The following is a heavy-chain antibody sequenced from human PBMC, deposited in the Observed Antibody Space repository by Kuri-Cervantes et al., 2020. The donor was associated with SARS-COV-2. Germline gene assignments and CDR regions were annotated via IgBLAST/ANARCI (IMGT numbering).Heavy chain of an antibody. J-gene: IGHJ4*02. V-gene: IGHV4-59*08. D-gene: IGHD1-7*01. CDR2: IYYSGST. CDR1: GGSISSYY. CDR3: ARTGTTSPFDY. Sequence: SETLSLTCTVSGGSISSYYWSWIRQPPGKGLEWIGYIYYSGSTNYNPSLKSRVTISVDTSRNLFSLKLTSLTAADTAVYYCARTGTTSPFDYWGQGTLVTVSS.